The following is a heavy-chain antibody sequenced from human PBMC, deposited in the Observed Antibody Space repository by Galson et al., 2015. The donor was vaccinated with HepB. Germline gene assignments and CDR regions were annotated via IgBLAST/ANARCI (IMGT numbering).Heavy chain of an antibody. CDR1: GFSLTTSGVG. CDR3: AHTGFGDLLEGAMDWFDP. J-gene: IGHJ5*02. D-gene: IGHD3-10*01. Sequence: PALVKPTQTLTLTCTFSGFSLTTSGVGVAWIRQPPGKALEWLALIYWDDDKRHSPPLRSRLTITKDTSKNQVVLTMTNMGPVDTATYYCAHTGFGDLLEGAMDWFDPWGQGTLVTVSS. V-gene: IGHV2-5*02. CDR2: IYWDDDK.